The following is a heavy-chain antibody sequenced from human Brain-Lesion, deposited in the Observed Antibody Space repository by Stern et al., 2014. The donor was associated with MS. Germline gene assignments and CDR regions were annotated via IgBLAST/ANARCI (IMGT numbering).Heavy chain of an antibody. Sequence: VQLVESGGGVVQPGRSLRLSCAVSGFTFSSYGMYWVRQAPGKGLEWVAGIWFEGTKKNYIGSGEGRFTISKDNSKNTLSLQMTSLRAEDTAVYYCAKDKKDSSGWNLYFYGMDVWGQGTTVIVSS. D-gene: IGHD6-19*01. V-gene: IGHV3-33*06. CDR2: IWFEGTKK. CDR1: GFTFSSYG. J-gene: IGHJ6*02. CDR3: AKDKKDSSGWNLYFYGMDV.